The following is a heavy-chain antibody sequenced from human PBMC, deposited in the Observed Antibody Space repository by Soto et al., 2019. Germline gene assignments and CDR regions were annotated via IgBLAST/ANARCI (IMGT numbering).Heavy chain of an antibody. D-gene: IGHD2-15*01. CDR1: GFTFHSYT. CDR2: ISGSGGSP. CDR3: AKARCSGNSCYVPDY. V-gene: IGHV3-23*01. Sequence: EVQLLESGGGVVQPGGYLGLSCAAYGFTFHSYTMAWVRQAPGKGLEWVSSISGSGGSPSYEDSVEGRCTISRDNSRNTLSLQRNSLRAEDTATYYCAKARCSGNSCYVPDYWGHGSLVTVSS. J-gene: IGHJ4*01.